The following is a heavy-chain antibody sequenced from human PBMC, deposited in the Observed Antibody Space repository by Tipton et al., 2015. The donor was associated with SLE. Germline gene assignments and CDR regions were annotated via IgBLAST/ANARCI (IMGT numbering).Heavy chain of an antibody. CDR2: IYHSGSI. CDR1: GYSISSGYY. D-gene: IGHD2-15*01. V-gene: IGHV4-38-2*02. CDR3: AVGYCSGVSCQREYFQH. J-gene: IGHJ1*01. Sequence: TLSLTCTVSGYSISSGYYWGWIRQPPGKGLEWLGTIYHSGSIYYNPSLKSRVTISVDTSKNQFSLKLNSVTAADTAVYYCAVGYCSGVSCQREYFQHWGQGTLVTVSS.